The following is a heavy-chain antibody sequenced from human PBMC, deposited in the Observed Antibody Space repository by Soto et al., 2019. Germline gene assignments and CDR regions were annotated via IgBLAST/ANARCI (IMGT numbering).Heavy chain of an antibody. V-gene: IGHV3-74*01. CDR2: INSDGSST. CDR3: AREINSGYDLYYYYYYGMDV. CDR1: GFTFSSYW. J-gene: IGHJ6*02. D-gene: IGHD5-12*01. Sequence: GGSLRLSCAASGFTFSSYWMHWVRQAPGKGLVWVSRINSDGSSTSYADSVKGRFTISRDNAKNTLYLQMNSLRAEDTAVYYCAREINSGYDLYYYYYYGMDVWGQGTTVTVSS.